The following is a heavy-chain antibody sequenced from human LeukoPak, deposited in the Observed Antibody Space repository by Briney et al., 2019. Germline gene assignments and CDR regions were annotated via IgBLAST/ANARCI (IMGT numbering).Heavy chain of an antibody. Sequence: GGSLRLSCAASGFTFSSYAMSWVRQAPGKGLEWVALIRYDASSKYYADSVKGRFTISRDNSRNTLYLEMNSLRVEDTAVYYCAKERIFAAGTGDYWGQGTLVTVSS. V-gene: IGHV3-30*02. CDR3: AKERIFAAGTGDY. D-gene: IGHD2-21*01. J-gene: IGHJ4*02. CDR1: GFTFSSYA. CDR2: IRYDASSK.